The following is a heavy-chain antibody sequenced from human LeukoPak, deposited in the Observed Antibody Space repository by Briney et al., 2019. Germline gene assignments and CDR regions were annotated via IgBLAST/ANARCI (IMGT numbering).Heavy chain of an antibody. D-gene: IGHD6-13*01. CDR3: ARGITGITAAGSE. Sequence: SETLSLTCTVSGYSISSGYYWGWIRQPPGKGLEWIVSIYHSGSTYYNPSLKSRVTISVDTPKNQFSLKLSSVTAADTAVYYCARGITGITAAGSEWGQGTLVTVSS. J-gene: IGHJ4*02. CDR1: GYSISSGYY. CDR2: IYHSGST. V-gene: IGHV4-38-2*02.